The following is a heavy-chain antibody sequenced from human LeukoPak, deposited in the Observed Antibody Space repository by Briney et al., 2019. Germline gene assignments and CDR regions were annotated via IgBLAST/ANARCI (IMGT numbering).Heavy chain of an antibody. Sequence: GGSLRLSCAASGFTFNIYWMHWVRQAPGKGLVWVSHINSDGTSIKYADSVHGRFTISRDNAKNTLYLQMNSLRVEDTAIYYCASDVGYSPDYWGQGILVTVSS. V-gene: IGHV3-74*03. J-gene: IGHJ4*02. CDR2: INSDGTSI. CDR3: ASDVGYSPDY. D-gene: IGHD5-24*01. CDR1: GFTFNIYW.